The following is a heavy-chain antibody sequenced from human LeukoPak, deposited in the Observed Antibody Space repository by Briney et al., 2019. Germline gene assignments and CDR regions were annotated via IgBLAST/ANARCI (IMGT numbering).Heavy chain of an antibody. V-gene: IGHV4-4*07. D-gene: IGHD4-11*01. CDR2: VYSTGST. Sequence: SETLSLTCTVSGDSISTYSWNWIRQPAGKGLEWIGRVYSTGSTSYNPSLKTRVPMSIDTSKNQLSLKVGSVSAADTAVYYCARESTVSASRYYYYCMDVWGNGTTVTVSS. J-gene: IGHJ6*03. CDR1: GDSISTYS. CDR3: ARESTVSASRYYYYCMDV.